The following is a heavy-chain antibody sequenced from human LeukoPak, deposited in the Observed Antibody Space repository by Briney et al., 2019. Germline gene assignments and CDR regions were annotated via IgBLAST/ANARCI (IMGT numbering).Heavy chain of an antibody. CDR3: ARRIGTSSGWYFDL. J-gene: IGHJ2*01. Sequence: SETLSLTCAVYGGSFSGYYWSWIRQPPGKGLEWIGEINHSGSTNYNPSLKSRVTISVDTSKNQFSLKLSSVTAADTAVYYCARRIGTSSGWYFDLWGRGTLVTVSS. CDR1: GGSFSGYY. CDR2: INHSGST. D-gene: IGHD3-10*01. V-gene: IGHV4-34*01.